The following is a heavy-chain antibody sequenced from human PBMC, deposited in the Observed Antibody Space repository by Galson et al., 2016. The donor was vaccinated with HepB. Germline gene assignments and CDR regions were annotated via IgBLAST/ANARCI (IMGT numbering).Heavy chain of an antibody. V-gene: IGHV3-53*01. CDR1: GLTVSSDL. CDR3: AAHTETLSWGRKALDY. Sequence: SLRLSCAASGLTVSSDLMTWVRRPPGRGLELVSLFYNGGNIHYADSVKGRFTISRDNSKNTLYLHMSSLRVEDTAVYYWAAHTETLSWGRKALDYWGQGTLVTVSS. D-gene: IGHD3-16*01. J-gene: IGHJ4*02. CDR2: FYNGGNI.